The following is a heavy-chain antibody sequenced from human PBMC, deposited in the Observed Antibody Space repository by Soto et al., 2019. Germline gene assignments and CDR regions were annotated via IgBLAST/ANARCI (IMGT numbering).Heavy chain of an antibody. V-gene: IGHV2-5*01. J-gene: IGHJ4*02. D-gene: IGHD6-13*01. CDR3: AHRGGAAVGLYYFDY. CDR1: GFSLSTTGVG. CDR2: IYWHDDK. Sequence: TLTLTCTFSGFSLSTTGVGVGWIRQPPGKALEWLALIYWHDDKRYSPSLKSRLTITKDTSKNQVVLTMTNVDPVGTATYYCAHRGGAAVGLYYFDYWGPGTLVTVSS.